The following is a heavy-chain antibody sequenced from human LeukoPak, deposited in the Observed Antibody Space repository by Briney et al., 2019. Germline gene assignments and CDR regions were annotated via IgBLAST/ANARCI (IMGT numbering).Heavy chain of an antibody. Sequence: SETLSLTCTVSGDSISRSTYYWAWIRQPPGKGLEWIGSVYYGRSPYFNPSLESRATISVDTSKNHFSLKMSSVTAAVTAVYYCARSSGTGTFSYWGQGTLVTVSS. J-gene: IGHJ4*02. D-gene: IGHD6-25*01. CDR2: VYYGRSP. CDR1: GDSISRSTYY. V-gene: IGHV4-39*02. CDR3: ARSSGTGTFSY.